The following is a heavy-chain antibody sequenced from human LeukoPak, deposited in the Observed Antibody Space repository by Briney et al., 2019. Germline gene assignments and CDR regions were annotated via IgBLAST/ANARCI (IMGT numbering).Heavy chain of an antibody. CDR1: GGSISSGSYY. J-gene: IGHJ3*02. D-gene: IGHD3-16*01. V-gene: IGHV4-39*07. CDR2: IYSSGST. Sequence: SETLSLTCTVSGGSISSGSYYWGWIRQPPGKGLEWIGNIYSSGSTYYNLSLQSRLTISSDTSKSHFSLRLTSVTSADTATYYCARVLPGLAFDIWGQGTMVTVSS. CDR3: ARVLPGLAFDI.